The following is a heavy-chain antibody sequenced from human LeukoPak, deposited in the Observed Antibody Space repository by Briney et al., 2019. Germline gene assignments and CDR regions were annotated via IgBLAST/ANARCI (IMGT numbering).Heavy chain of an antibody. J-gene: IGHJ4*02. Sequence: SETLSLTCTVSGGSISSYYWSWIRQPPGKGLEWIGYIYYSGSTNYNPPLKSRVTISVGTSKNQFSLKLSSVTAADTAVYYCARLSGYYGSGIDYWGQGTLVTVSS. CDR2: IYYSGST. CDR1: GGSISSYY. V-gene: IGHV4-59*01. D-gene: IGHD3-10*01. CDR3: ARLSGYYGSGIDY.